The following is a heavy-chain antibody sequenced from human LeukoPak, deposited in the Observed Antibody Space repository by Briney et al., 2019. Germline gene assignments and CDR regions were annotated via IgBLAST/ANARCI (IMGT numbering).Heavy chain of an antibody. CDR3: ASGRVRYYYGSGSYYPFDY. V-gene: IGHV4-39*01. CDR1: GGSISSSSYY. D-gene: IGHD3-10*01. J-gene: IGHJ4*02. CDR2: IYYSGST. Sequence: SETLSLTCTVSGGSISSSSYYWGWIRQPPGKGLEWFGSIYYSGSTYYNPSLKSRVTISVDTSKNQFSLKLSSVTAADTAVYYCASGRVRYYYGSGSYYPFDYWGQGTLVTVSS.